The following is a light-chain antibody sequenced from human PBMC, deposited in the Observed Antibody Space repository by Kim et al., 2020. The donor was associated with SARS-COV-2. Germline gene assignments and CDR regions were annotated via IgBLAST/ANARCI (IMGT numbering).Light chain of an antibody. V-gene: IGLV6-57*02. CDR3: QSYDSSLTV. Sequence: NFMLTQPHSMSESPGKTVTISCTGSSGSIASNYVQWYQQRPGSAPTTVIYEDNQRPSGVPDRFSGSIDSSSNSASLTISGLKTEDEADYYCQSYDSSLTVFGGGTRLTVL. CDR2: EDN. J-gene: IGLJ3*02. CDR1: SGSIASNY.